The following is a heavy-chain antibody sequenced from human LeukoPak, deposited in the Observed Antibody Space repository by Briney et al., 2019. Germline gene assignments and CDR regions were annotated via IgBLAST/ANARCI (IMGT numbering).Heavy chain of an antibody. Sequence: PGGSLKLSCAASGFTFSSYWMSWIRQAPGKGLEWVANIKKDGSERYFVDSVKGRFTISRDNAKTSLYLQVISLRADDTAVYYCARESGAGPFDYWGQGTLVTVSS. CDR1: GFTFSSYW. J-gene: IGHJ4*02. V-gene: IGHV3-7*01. CDR3: ARESGAGPFDY. CDR2: IKKDGSER. D-gene: IGHD3-10*01.